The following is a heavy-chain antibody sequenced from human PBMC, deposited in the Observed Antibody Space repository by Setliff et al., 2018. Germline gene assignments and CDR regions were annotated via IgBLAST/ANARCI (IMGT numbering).Heavy chain of an antibody. Sequence: GESLKISCAVSGFTFSNYAMNWVRQAPGKGLEWVSYISDASRTIYYADSVKGRFTISRDDAKNSLYLQMNSLRAEDTAVYFCAKSPVAYCSGAVCYPFDYWGQGTLVTVSS. CDR1: GFTFSNYA. CDR2: ISDASRTI. CDR3: AKSPVAYCSGAVCYPFDY. J-gene: IGHJ4*02. D-gene: IGHD2-8*02. V-gene: IGHV3-48*01.